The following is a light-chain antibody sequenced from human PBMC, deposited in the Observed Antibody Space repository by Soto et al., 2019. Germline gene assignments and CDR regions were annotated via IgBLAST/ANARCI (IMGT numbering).Light chain of an antibody. J-gene: IGKJ1*01. CDR1: QSVNTN. CDR2: GAS. CDR3: QQYPTWPPA. Sequence: TVMTQSPDTLSVSPGERVTLSCRASQSVNTNLAWYQQKPGQGPRLLVHGASTRATGIPARFSGSGSGTEFALTISRLQSEDFAVYLCQQYPTWPPAFGQGPKVDMK. V-gene: IGKV3-15*01.